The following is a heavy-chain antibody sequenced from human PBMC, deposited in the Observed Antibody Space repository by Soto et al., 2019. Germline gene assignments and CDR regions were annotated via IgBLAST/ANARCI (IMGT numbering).Heavy chain of an antibody. D-gene: IGHD3-10*01. Sequence: PSETLSLTCTVSGGSISSYYWSWIRQPPGKGLEWIGYTYYSGSTNYNPSLKSRVTISVDTSKNQFSLKLSSVTAADTAVYYCARRGDGYNYYYGMDVWGQGTTVTVSS. V-gene: IGHV4-59*01. J-gene: IGHJ6*02. CDR2: TYYSGST. CDR1: GGSISSYY. CDR3: ARRGDGYNYYYGMDV.